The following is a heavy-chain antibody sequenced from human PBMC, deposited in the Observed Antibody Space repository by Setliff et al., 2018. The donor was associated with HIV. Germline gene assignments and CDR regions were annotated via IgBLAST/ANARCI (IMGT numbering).Heavy chain of an antibody. D-gene: IGHD2-2*02. Sequence: ASVKVSCKASGYAFTSFYLHWVRQAPGQGLEWMAIVNPSGGDTSYAEKFQGRVTMTSDTSTSTVYMDLSSLGSEDTAVYYCARALYTRWDYWGRGTLVTVSS. CDR1: GYAFTSFY. CDR2: VNPSGGDT. CDR3: ARALYTRWDY. J-gene: IGHJ4*02. V-gene: IGHV1-46*01.